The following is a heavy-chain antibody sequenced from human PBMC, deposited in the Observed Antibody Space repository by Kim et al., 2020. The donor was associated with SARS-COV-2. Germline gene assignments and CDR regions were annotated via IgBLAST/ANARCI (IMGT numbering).Heavy chain of an antibody. D-gene: IGHD3-10*01. CDR3: ATVDTGWFDP. Sequence: ASVKVSCKASGYTFTSYDINWVRQATGQGLEWMGGMNPKSGKTVYAQKFQGRVTMTRDTSISTAYMELSSLRSEDTAIYYCATVDTGWFDPCGQGTLVTVSS. V-gene: IGHV1-8*01. CDR2: MNPKSGKT. CDR1: GYTFTSYD. J-gene: IGHJ5*02.